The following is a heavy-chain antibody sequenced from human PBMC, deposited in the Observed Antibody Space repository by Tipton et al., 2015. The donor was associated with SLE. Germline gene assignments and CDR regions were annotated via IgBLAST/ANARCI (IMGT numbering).Heavy chain of an antibody. CDR3: ARWVSGYADY. V-gene: IGHV4-59*02. J-gene: IGHJ4*02. D-gene: IGHD5-12*01. CDR1: GDSVSNYY. Sequence: TLSLTCTVSGDSVSNYYWSWIRQPPGKGLEWIGYISYSGSTNYNPSLKSRVTISEDTSKTQFSLKLSSVSAADTAVYYCARWVSGYADYWGQGTLVTVSS. CDR2: ISYSGST.